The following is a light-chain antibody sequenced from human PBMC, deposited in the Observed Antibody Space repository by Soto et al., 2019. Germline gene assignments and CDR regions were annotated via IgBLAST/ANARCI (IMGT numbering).Light chain of an antibody. CDR1: QSVRSY. J-gene: IGKJ4*01. CDR3: QQSYSTPLT. CDR2: DAY. V-gene: IGKV1-39*01. Sequence: DIQMTQSPSSLSASAGDRVTITCRASQSVRSYLNWYQQKPGKAPKLLIYDAYNLQSRVPSRFSGSGSGTDFTLTISSLQPEDFATYYCQQSYSTPLTFGGGTKVEIK.